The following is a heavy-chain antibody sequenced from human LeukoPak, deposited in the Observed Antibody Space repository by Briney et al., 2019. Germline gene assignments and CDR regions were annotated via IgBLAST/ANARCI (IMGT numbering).Heavy chain of an antibody. V-gene: IGHV4-4*07. CDR2: IYTSGST. CDR3: AGFLAAAGTDEFGYYYYYGMDV. Sequence: SETLSLTCTVSGGSISSYYWSWIRQPAGKGLERIGRIYTSGSTNYNPSLKSRVTMSVDTSKNQFSLKLSSVTAADTAVYYCAGFLAAAGTDEFGYYYYYGMDVWGQGTTVTVSS. D-gene: IGHD6-13*01. J-gene: IGHJ6*02. CDR1: GGSISSYY.